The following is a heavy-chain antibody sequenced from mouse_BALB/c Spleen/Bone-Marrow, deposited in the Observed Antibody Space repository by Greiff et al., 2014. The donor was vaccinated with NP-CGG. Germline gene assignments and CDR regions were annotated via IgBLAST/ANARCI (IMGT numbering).Heavy chain of an antibody. D-gene: IGHD2-3*01. Sequence: VQLQESGPGLVAPSQSLSITCTVSGFSLTSYGVHWVRQAPGKGLEWLGVIWAGGSTNYNSALMSRLSISKDNSKSQVFLKMNSLQTDDTAMYYCARVYLWYFDVWGEGTTVTVSS. CDR3: ARVYLWYFDV. J-gene: IGHJ1*01. V-gene: IGHV2-9*02. CDR2: IWAGGST. CDR1: GFSLTSYG.